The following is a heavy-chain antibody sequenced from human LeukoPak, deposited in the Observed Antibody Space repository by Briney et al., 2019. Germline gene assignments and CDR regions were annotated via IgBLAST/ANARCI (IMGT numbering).Heavy chain of an antibody. Sequence: SVKVSCKASGGTFSSYAISWVRQAPGQGLEWMGRIIPIFGTANYAQKFQGRVTMTRDTSTSTVYMELSSLRSEDTAVYYCARSYGGNSGSWFDPWGQGTLVTVSS. V-gene: IGHV1-69*05. CDR1: GGTFSSYA. D-gene: IGHD4-23*01. CDR2: IIPIFGTA. CDR3: ARSYGGNSGSWFDP. J-gene: IGHJ5*02.